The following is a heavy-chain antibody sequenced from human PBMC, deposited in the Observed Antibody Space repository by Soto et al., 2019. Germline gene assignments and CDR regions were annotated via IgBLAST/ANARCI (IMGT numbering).Heavy chain of an antibody. CDR2: ISSSSSYI. Sequence: PGGSLRLSCSASGFTFNDYPMYWVRQAPGKGLEWVSSISSSSSYIYYADSVKGRFTISRDNAKNSLYLQMNSLRAEDTAVYYCASWLQNDYWGQGTLVTVSS. J-gene: IGHJ4*02. D-gene: IGHD5-12*01. V-gene: IGHV3-21*01. CDR1: GFTFNDYP. CDR3: ASWLQNDY.